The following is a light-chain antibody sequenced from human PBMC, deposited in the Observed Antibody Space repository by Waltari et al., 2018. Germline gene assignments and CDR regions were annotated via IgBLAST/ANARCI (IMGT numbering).Light chain of an antibody. CDR2: DVN. J-gene: IGLJ2*01. Sequence: QPALTQPAPVSGSPGQSITILCNGNSTNLGSYTYVSWYQQHPGQAPTLMIYDVNIRPSAVSSRFSGSKSGNTASLTISGLQAEDEADYYCSSYTTVPTVIFGGWTKLTVV. CDR1: STNLGSYTY. V-gene: IGLV2-14*01. CDR3: SSYTTVPTVI.